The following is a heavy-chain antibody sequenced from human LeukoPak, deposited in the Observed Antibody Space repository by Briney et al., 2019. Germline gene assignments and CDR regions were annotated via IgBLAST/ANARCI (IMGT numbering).Heavy chain of an antibody. J-gene: IGHJ4*02. CDR1: GFTVSSHA. CDR3: ARDGDDSSAYYGDY. V-gene: IGHV3-21*01. Sequence: KTGGSLRLSCAASGFTVSSHAMNWVRQAPGKGLEWVSSISSSSSYIYYADSVKGRFTISRDNAKNSLYLQMNSLRAEDTAVYYCARDGDDSSAYYGDYWGQGTLVTVSS. CDR2: ISSSSSYI. D-gene: IGHD3-22*01.